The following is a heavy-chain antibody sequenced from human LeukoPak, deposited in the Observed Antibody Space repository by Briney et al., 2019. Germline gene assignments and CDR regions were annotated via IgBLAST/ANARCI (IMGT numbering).Heavy chain of an antibody. CDR1: GYTFTSYG. V-gene: IGHV1-18*01. CDR3: ARDTYYDSSGYYDPYFDY. Sequence: GASVKASCKASGYTFTSYGISWVRQAPGQGLEWMGWISAYNGNTNYAQKLQGRVTMTTDTSTSTAYMELRSLRSDDTAVYYCARDTYYDSSGYYDPYFDYWGQGTLVTVSS. CDR2: ISAYNGNT. J-gene: IGHJ4*02. D-gene: IGHD3-22*01.